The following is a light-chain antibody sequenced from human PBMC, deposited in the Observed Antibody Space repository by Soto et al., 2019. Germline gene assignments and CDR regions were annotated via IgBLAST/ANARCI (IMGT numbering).Light chain of an antibody. V-gene: IGLV2-14*03. Sequence: QSVRTQPASVSGSPGQSINISCTGTSSDVGGYNYVSWYQHHPGKAPKLIIYDVSNRPSGVSNPFSGSKSGNTASLTISGLQPEDEADYYCSSYTTSNTRQIVFGTGTKVT. CDR3: SSYTTSNTRQIV. CDR1: SSDVGGYNY. CDR2: DVS. J-gene: IGLJ1*01.